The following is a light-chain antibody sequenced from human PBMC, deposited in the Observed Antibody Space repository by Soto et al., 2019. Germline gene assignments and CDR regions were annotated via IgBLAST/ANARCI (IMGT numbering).Light chain of an antibody. J-gene: IGKJ4*01. Sequence: EIVLTQSPGTLSLSPGERATLSCRASQSVSSSSLAWYQQKPGQAPRLLIYGSSSRATGLPDMFSGSGSGTDFPLTISRLEHEDFAVYYCQQYGSSPLTFGGGTKVEIK. V-gene: IGKV3-20*01. CDR1: QSVSSSS. CDR3: QQYGSSPLT. CDR2: GSS.